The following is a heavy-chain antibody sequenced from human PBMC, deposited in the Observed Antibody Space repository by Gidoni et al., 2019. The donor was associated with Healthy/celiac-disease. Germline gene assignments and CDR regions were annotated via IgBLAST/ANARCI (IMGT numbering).Heavy chain of an antibody. D-gene: IGHD3-16*01. CDR3: AKGRGGYFDY. Sequence: EVQLLEFGGGLVQPGGSLRLACAASGFTFSSYAMSWVRQAPGKGLEWVLSISGSGGSTYYADSVKGRFTISRDNSKNTLYLQMNSLRAEDTAVYYCAKGRGGYFDYWGQGTLVTVSA. V-gene: IGHV3-23*01. CDR2: ISGSGGST. J-gene: IGHJ4*02. CDR1: GFTFSSYA.